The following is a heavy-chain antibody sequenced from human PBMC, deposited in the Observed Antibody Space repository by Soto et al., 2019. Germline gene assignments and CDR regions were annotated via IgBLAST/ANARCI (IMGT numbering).Heavy chain of an antibody. V-gene: IGHV3-9*01. CDR1: GFTFDDYA. J-gene: IGHJ4*02. D-gene: IGHD3-10*01. CDR2: ISWNSYGI. CDR3: AKDGGITMVRGVITKSSGFDY. Sequence: EVQLVESGGGLVQPGRSLRLSCAASGFTFDDYAMHWVRQAPGKGLEWVSGISWNSYGIGYADSVKGRFTISRDNAKNSLYLQMNSLRAEDTALYYCAKDGGITMVRGVITKSSGFDYWGQGTLVTVSS.